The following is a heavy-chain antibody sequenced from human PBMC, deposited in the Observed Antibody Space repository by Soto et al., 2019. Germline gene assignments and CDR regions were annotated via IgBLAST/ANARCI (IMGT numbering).Heavy chain of an antibody. CDR3: AHRVLCTVFGLVTTTAIYFDF. Sequence: QITLNESGPTQVKPRQTLTLTCTFSGFSLTTSGVGVGWIRQSPGKAPEWLALIYWDDDKRYSPSLKSRLTITKDTSKSQVVLTMADLDPADTATYYCAHRVLCTVFGLVTTTAIYFDFWGQGTPVALSS. V-gene: IGHV2-5*02. D-gene: IGHD3-3*01. J-gene: IGHJ4*02. CDR2: IYWDDDK. CDR1: GFSLTTSGVG.